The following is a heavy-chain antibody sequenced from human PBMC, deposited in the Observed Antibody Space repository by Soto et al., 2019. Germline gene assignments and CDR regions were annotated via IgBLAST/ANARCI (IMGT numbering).Heavy chain of an antibody. Sequence: AASVKVSCKASGGTFSSYTISWGRQAPGQGLEWMGRIIPILGIANYAQKFQGRVTITADKSTSTAYMELSSLRSEDTAVYYCATIMQPLFDWLPPSPYGMDVWGQGTTVTVSS. CDR2: IIPILGIA. J-gene: IGHJ6*02. CDR3: ATIMQPLFDWLPPSPYGMDV. D-gene: IGHD3-9*01. V-gene: IGHV1-69*02. CDR1: GGTFSSYT.